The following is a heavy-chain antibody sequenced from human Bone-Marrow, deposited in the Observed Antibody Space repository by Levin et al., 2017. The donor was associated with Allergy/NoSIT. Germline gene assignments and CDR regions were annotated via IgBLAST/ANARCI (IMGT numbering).Heavy chain of an antibody. CDR2: VAYDGTTK. CDR1: GFTFGDYA. D-gene: IGHD3-9*01. CDR3: ARDESLTAWFFDY. V-gene: IGHV3-30*04. Sequence: GESLKISCAASGFTFGDYAMHWVRQLPGKGLEWVAVVAYDGTTKHYAESVKGRFTISRDNSNETLYLEMHSLRPEDTAFYYCARDESLTAWFFDYWGRGTLVTVSS. J-gene: IGHJ4*02.